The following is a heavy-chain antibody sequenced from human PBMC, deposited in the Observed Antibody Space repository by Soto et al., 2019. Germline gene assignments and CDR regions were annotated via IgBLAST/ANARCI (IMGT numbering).Heavy chain of an antibody. J-gene: IGHJ6*02. CDR2: IRSKANSYAT. V-gene: IGHV3-73*01. D-gene: IGHD4-17*01. CDR1: GVTFSGSA. CDR3: TRQEVTTYVYYYGMDV. Sequence: GGSLRLSCAASGVTFSGSAMHWVRQATGKGLEWVGRIRSKANSYATAYAASVKGRFTISRDDSKNTAYLQMNSLKTEDTAVYYCTRQEVTTYVYYYGMDVWGQGTTVTVSS.